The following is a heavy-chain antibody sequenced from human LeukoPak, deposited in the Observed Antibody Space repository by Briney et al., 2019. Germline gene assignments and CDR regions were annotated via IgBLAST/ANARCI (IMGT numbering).Heavy chain of an antibody. D-gene: IGHD5-24*01. CDR1: GFTFSSYA. J-gene: IGHJ4*02. CDR2: ISGSGST. Sequence: GGSLRLSCAASGFTFSSYAMSWVRQAPGKGLEWVSAISGSGSTYYTDSVKGRFTISRDISKNTLYLQMNSLRAEDTAVYYCARDYWRRDGYNYPVDYWGQGTLVTVSS. CDR3: ARDYWRRDGYNYPVDY. V-gene: IGHV3-23*01.